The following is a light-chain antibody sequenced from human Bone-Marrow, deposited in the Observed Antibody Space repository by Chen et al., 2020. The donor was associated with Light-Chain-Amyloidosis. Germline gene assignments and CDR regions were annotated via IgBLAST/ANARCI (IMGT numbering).Light chain of an antibody. CDR3: QQYNSYSST. CDR1: QSISSW. CDR2: DAS. Sequence: DIQMTHSPSTLSAPVGDRVTITCRASQSISSWLAWYQQKPGKAPKLLIYDASSLESGVPSRFSGSGSGTEFTLTISSLQPDDFATYYCQQYNSYSSTFGQGTKVEIK. V-gene: IGKV1-5*01. J-gene: IGKJ1*01.